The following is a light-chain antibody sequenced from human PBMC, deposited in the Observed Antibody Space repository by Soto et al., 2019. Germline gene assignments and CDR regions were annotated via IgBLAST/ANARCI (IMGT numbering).Light chain of an antibody. Sequence: EIVMTQSPASLSVSPGDGATLSCRASQSVASNVAWYQQKPGQGPRLLIHGASTSAAGVPARFSGSGSGTDFALTSSSLQSEDFAVYYCQQYHNWPPQYTFGQGPKLQIK. CDR2: GAS. V-gene: IGKV3-15*01. CDR1: QSVASN. CDR3: QQYHNWPPQYT. J-gene: IGKJ2*01.